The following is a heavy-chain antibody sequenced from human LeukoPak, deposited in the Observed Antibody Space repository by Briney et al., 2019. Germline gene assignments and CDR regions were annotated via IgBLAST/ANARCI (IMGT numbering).Heavy chain of an antibody. D-gene: IGHD3-10*01. V-gene: IGHV4-59*01. CDR2: IYYSGST. CDR1: GGSISSYY. J-gene: IGHJ6*04. Sequence: SETLSLTCTVSGGSISSYYWSWIRQPPGKGLEWIGYIYYSGSTNYNPSLKSRVTISVDTSKNQFSLKLSSVTAAATAVYYCARDFGYYGSGSRNYYYYGMDVWGKGTTVTVSS. CDR3: ARDFGYYGSGSRNYYYYGMDV.